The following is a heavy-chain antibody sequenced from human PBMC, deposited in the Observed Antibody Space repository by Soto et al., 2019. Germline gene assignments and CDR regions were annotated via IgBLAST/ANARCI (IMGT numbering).Heavy chain of an antibody. J-gene: IGHJ4*02. CDR3: ARGGDTAYFDY. CDR2: IYYSGST. D-gene: IGHD5-18*01. CDR1: GGSISSGGYS. V-gene: IGHV4-31*03. Sequence: QVQLQESGPGLVKPSQTLSLTCTVSGGSISSGGYSWSWIRQHPGKGLEWIGYIYYSGSTYYNPSLKSRVTISVDTSKNQFSLKLSSVTAADTAVYYCARGGDTAYFDYWGQGTLVTVSS.